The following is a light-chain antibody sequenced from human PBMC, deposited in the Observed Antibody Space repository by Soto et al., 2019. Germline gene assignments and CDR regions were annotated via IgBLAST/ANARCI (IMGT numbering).Light chain of an antibody. CDR2: DVS. CDR3: SSYTSSSTYVV. V-gene: IGLV2-14*01. CDR1: SSDVGGYNY. J-gene: IGLJ2*01. Sequence: QSALTQPASVSGSPGRSITISCTGSSSDVGGYNYVSWYQQHPGKAPKLMIYDVSNRPSGVSNRFSGSKSGNTASLTISGLQAEDEADYYCSSYTSSSTYVVFGGGTKLTV.